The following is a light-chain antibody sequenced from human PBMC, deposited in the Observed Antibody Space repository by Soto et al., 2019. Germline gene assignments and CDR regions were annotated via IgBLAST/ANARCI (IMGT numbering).Light chain of an antibody. J-gene: IGLJ3*02. V-gene: IGLV2-8*01. Sequence: QSALTQPPSASGSPGQSVTISCTGTASDIGGYDYVSWYQQHPGKAPKLMIYEVNKRPSGVPDRFSGSKSGNTASLTVSGLQAEDEADYYCYSYAGSKIFDVFGGGTQLTVL. CDR1: ASDIGGYDY. CDR3: YSYAGSKIFDV. CDR2: EVN.